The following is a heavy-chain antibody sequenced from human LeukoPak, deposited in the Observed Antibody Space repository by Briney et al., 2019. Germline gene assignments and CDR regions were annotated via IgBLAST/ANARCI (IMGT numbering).Heavy chain of an antibody. J-gene: IGHJ3*02. V-gene: IGHV3-23*01. CDR3: ATQDTSLTLAFDI. Sequence: GALMRLCCAAAGFSFSSYAMWWRRQAPGGGVEWVSASSGGGGSTYSEDSVKGRFTISGDNPKNTLYLQLNSLRAEDTAVYYCATQDTSLTLAFDIWGQGTMVTVSS. CDR1: GFSFSSYA. CDR2: SSGGGGST.